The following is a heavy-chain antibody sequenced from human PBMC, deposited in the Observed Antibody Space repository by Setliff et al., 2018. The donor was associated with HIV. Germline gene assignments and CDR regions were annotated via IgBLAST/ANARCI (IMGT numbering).Heavy chain of an antibody. CDR3: ARDVYAYYYGSGSYIDY. CDR1: GYTFTGYY. D-gene: IGHD3-10*01. V-gene: IGHV1-2*02. J-gene: IGHJ4*02. CDR2: INPNSGGT. Sequence: GASVKVSCKASGYTFTGYYMHWVRQAPGQGLEWMGWINPNSGGTNYAQKFQGRVTTTRDTSISTAYMELSRLRSDDTAVYYCARDVYAYYYGSGSYIDYWGQGTLVTVSS.